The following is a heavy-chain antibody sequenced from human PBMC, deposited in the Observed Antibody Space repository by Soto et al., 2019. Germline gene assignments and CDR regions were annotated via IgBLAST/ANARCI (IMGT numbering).Heavy chain of an antibody. CDR1: GYTITSYG. CDR2: ISAYNGNT. V-gene: IGHV1-18*01. Sequence: GASVKVSCKASGYTITSYGISWVRQAPGQGLEWMGWISAYNGNTNYAQKLQGRVTMTTDTSTSTAYMELRSLRSDDTAVYYCARALLQGYYYCYMDVWGKGTTVTVSS. D-gene: IGHD2-15*01. J-gene: IGHJ6*03. CDR3: ARALLQGYYYCYMDV.